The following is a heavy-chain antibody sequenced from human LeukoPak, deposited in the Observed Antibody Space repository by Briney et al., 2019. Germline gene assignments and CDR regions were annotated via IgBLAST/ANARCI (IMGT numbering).Heavy chain of an antibody. CDR2: IHTSGST. V-gene: IGHV4-4*07. CDR3: ARDPEGHGYYFDY. J-gene: IGHJ4*02. Sequence: SETLSLTCTVSGGSTSNYFCTWLRQSAGKGLEWIRRIHTSGSTNYNPSLKSRVSMSVDTSKDQFSLKLSSVTAADPAVYYCARDPEGHGYYFDYWGQGALVTVSS. CDR1: GGSTSNYF. D-gene: IGHD3-3*01.